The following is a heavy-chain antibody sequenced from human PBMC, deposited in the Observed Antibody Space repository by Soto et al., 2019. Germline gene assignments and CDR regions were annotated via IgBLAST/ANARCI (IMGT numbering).Heavy chain of an antibody. J-gene: IGHJ4*02. CDR3: ARGTATPTYYFDY. CDR1: GGSISSGGYS. D-gene: IGHD2-15*01. Sequence: PSEPLSLTCAVSGGSISSGGYSWSWIRQPPGKGLEWIGYIYHSGSTYYNPSLKSRVTISVDRSKNQFSLKLSSVTAADTAVYYCARGTATPTYYFDYWGQGTLVTVSS. V-gene: IGHV4-30-2*01. CDR2: IYHSGST.